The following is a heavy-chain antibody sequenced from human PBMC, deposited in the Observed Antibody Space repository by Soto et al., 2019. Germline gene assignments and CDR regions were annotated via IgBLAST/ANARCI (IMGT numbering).Heavy chain of an antibody. CDR3: ARMYNSGFYRPEGDYFFYGMDV. J-gene: IGHJ6*02. Sequence: SETLSLTCTVSGDSISDYYWSWIRQPAGKGLEWIGRFYYSGNTKSNPSLKSRVTMSADTSRNQFSLSLRSVTAADSAIYYCARMYNSGFYRPEGDYFFYGMDVWGQGTTVTRLL. D-gene: IGHD6-19*01. CDR1: GDSISDYY. V-gene: IGHV4-4*07. CDR2: FYYSGNT.